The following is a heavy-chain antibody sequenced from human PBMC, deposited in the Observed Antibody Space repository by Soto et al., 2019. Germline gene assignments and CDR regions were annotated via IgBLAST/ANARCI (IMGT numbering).Heavy chain of an antibody. J-gene: IGHJ4*02. CDR1: TYTFTDYD. V-gene: IGHV1-2*02. D-gene: IGHD2-8*02. CDR3: ARGASGTGGWTLPYFDY. CDR2: IDPGSGAT. Sequence: HEHLVQSGAEVKRPGASLKVSCKASTYTFTDYDIHWVRQAPGQGLEWMGWIDPGSGATNYAPNFQGRVTLTRDTSINTASMDLTSLTSDDTAVYYCARGASGTGGWTLPYFDYWGQGTLVIVSS.